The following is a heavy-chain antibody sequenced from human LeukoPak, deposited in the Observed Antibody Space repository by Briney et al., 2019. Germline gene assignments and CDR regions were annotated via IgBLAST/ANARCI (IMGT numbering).Heavy chain of an antibody. D-gene: IGHD2-21*02. J-gene: IGHJ6*02. CDR2: IYYSGST. V-gene: IGHV4-30-4*01. Sequence: PSQTLSLTCTVSRGSISSGDYYWSWIRQPPGKGLEWIGYIYYSGSTNYNPSLKSRVTISVDTSKNQFSLKLSSVTAADTAVYYCARAGRAYCGGDCYLPNYYYYGMDVWGQGTTVTVSS. CDR1: RGSISSGDYY. CDR3: ARAGRAYCGGDCYLPNYYYYGMDV.